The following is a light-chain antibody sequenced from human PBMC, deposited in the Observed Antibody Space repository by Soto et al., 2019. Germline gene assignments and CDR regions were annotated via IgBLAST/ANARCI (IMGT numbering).Light chain of an antibody. CDR2: RAS. V-gene: IGKV1D-12*01. J-gene: IGKJ4*01. CDR3: QQADRLPLP. CDR1: QGVSSW. Sequence: DIQMTQSPSSVSASVGDRVTITCRASQGVSSWLAWYQQKPGKTPSLLIYRASSLQSGVPSRFSGSGSGTDFTLPISSLQPEDFATYYCQQADRLPLPFGGGTKVEMK.